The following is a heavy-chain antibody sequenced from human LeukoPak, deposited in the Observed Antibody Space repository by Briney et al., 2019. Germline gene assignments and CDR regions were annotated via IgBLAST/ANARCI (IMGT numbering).Heavy chain of an antibody. CDR3: ARDTHCSSTGCYNAFDI. CDR2: ISSSSTYI. Sequence: MSGGSLRLSCAASGFTFSSYSMNWVRQAPGKGLEWVSSISSSSTYIYYADSLKGRFTISRDNAKNSLSLQMNSLRAEDTAVYYCARDTHCSSTGCYNAFDIWGQGTMVTVSS. D-gene: IGHD2-2*02. J-gene: IGHJ3*02. V-gene: IGHV3-21*01. CDR1: GFTFSSYS.